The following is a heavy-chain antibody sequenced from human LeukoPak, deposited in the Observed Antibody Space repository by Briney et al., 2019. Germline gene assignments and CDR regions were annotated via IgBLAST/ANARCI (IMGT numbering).Heavy chain of an antibody. CDR1: GYTFTGYY. D-gene: IGHD3-3*01. CDR2: INPNSGGT. Sequence: ASVKVSCKASGYTFTGYYMHWLRQAPGQGLEWMGWINPNSGGTNYAQKFQGRVTMTRDTSISTAYMELSRLRSDDTAVYYCARDSSYDFWSGSGAPGGMDVWGQGTTVTVSS. CDR3: ARDSSYDFWSGSGAPGGMDV. J-gene: IGHJ6*02. V-gene: IGHV1-2*02.